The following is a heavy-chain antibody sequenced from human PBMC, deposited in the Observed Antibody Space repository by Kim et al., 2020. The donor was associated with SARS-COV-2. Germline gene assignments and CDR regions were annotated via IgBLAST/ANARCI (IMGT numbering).Heavy chain of an antibody. Sequence: GGSLRLSCAASGFTFSSYAMSWVRQAPGKGLEWVSAISGSGGSTYYADSVNGRFTISRANSKNTLYLQMNSLRAEDTAVYYCAKDRATRQINWFDPWGQGTLVTVSS. D-gene: IGHD1-1*01. CDR2: ISGSGGST. J-gene: IGHJ5*02. V-gene: IGHV3-23*01. CDR3: AKDRATRQINWFDP. CDR1: GFTFSSYA.